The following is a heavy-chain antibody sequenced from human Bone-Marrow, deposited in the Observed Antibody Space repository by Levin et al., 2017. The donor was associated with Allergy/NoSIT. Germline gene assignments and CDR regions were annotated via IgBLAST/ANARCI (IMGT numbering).Heavy chain of an antibody. CDR1: GFIVNDYY. Sequence: GESLKISCEVSGFIVNDYYMKWVRQAPGKGPECVSVIYSGDRTFYSDSAKGRFTISRENSNNTLYLQMNSLRVEDSAIYYCARGPRIGNARGWFDPWGHGTLVTVTS. D-gene: IGHD3-10*01. CDR2: IYSGDRT. CDR3: ARGPRIGNARGWFDP. J-gene: IGHJ5*02. V-gene: IGHV3-66*01.